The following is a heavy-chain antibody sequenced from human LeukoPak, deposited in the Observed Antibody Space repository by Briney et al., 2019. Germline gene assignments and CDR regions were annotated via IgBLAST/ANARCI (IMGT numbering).Heavy chain of an antibody. CDR3: ARGCEYYDFWSGSFPGYYYYGMDV. Sequence: SETLSLTCTVSGGSISSYYWSWIRQPPGKGLEWIGYIYYSGSTNYNPSLKSRVTISVDKSKNQFSLKLSSVTAADTAVYYCARGCEYYDFWSGSFPGYYYYGMDVWGQGTTVTVSS. D-gene: IGHD3-3*01. CDR2: IYYSGST. J-gene: IGHJ6*02. V-gene: IGHV4-59*01. CDR1: GGSISSYY.